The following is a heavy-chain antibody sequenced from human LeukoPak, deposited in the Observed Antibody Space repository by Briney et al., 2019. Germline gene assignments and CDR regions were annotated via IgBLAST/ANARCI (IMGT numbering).Heavy chain of an antibody. Sequence: GGSLRLSCAASGFTFSDFYMSWIRQAPGKGLEWVSYVNTRGSIIYYADSVKGRFSISRDNAKNSLYLQMNSLRAEDTAVYYCAALDHGHDYWGQGTLVTVSS. J-gene: IGHJ4*02. CDR2: VNTRGSII. CDR3: AALDHGHDY. CDR1: GFTFSDFY. V-gene: IGHV3-11*04.